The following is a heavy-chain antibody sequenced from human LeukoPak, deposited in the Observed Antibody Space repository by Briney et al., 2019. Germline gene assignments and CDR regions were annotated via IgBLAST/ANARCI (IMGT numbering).Heavy chain of an antibody. CDR2: MNPISGNT. CDR1: GYTFTSYD. CDR3: ARDLRGWFGELFPFDY. D-gene: IGHD3-10*01. J-gene: IGHJ4*02. V-gene: IGHV1-8*01. Sequence: ASVKVSCKASGYTFTSYDINWVRQATGQGLEWMGWMNPISGNTGHAQKFQGRVTMTRDTSISTAYMELSRLRSDDTAVYYCARDLRGWFGELFPFDYWGQGTLVTVSS.